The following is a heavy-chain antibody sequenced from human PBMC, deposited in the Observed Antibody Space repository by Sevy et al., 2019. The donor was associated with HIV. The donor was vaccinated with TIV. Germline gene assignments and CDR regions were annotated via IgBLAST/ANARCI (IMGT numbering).Heavy chain of an antibody. CDR1: GYTFTSYD. V-gene: IGHV1-8*01. CDR3: VRILSTSYYNYHALDV. Sequence: ASVKVSCRASGYTFTSYDIHWVRQTTGQGLEWMGWMSPNSGNTGYAQKFQGRVTMTRATSKGKAYMDLSSLRSDDTAVYYCVRILSTSYYNYHALDVWGQGTTVTVSS. J-gene: IGHJ6*02. D-gene: IGHD2-2*01. CDR2: MSPNSGNT.